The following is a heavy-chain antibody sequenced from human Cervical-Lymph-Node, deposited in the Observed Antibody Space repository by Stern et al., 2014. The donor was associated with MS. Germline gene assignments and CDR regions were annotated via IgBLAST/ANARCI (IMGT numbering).Heavy chain of an antibody. CDR3: ARGGGISHLDY. CDR1: GFTFSSAA. V-gene: IGHV3-30-3*01. Sequence: DQLVESGGGVVQPGRSLRLSCAASGFTFSSAAMHWVRQAPGKGLEWLTVISFDGNNKYFADSVRGRFTISRDNSNSTLFLQMNSLRVEDSAIYYCARGGGISHLDYWGQGILVTVSS. J-gene: IGHJ4*02. D-gene: IGHD3-16*01. CDR2: ISFDGNNK.